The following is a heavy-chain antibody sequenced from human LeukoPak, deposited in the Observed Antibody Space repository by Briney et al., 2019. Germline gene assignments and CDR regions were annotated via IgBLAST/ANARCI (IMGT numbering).Heavy chain of an antibody. CDR1: GGSFSGYY. CDR2: INHNGST. D-gene: IGHD5-18*01. V-gene: IGHV4-34*01. Sequence: PSETLSLTCAVYGGSFSGYYWSWIRQPPGKGLEWIGEINHNGSTNYNPSHKSRVTISVDTSKNQFSLKLSSVTAADTAVYYCAIVDTAMDTFDYWGQGTLVTVSS. CDR3: AIVDTAMDTFDY. J-gene: IGHJ4*02.